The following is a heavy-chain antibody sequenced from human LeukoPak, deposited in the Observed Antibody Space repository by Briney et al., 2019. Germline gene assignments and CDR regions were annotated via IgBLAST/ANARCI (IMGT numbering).Heavy chain of an antibody. D-gene: IGHD5-12*01. J-gene: IGHJ4*02. CDR2: IIPIFGTA. V-gene: IGHV1-69*01. CDR1: GFTFSSYA. CDR3: AANSGYDSLSAY. Sequence: GGSLRLSCAASGFTFSSYAISWVRQAPGQGLEWMGGIIPIFGTANYAQKFQGRVTITADESTSTAYMELSSLRSEDTAVYYCAANSGYDSLSAYWGQGTLVTVSS.